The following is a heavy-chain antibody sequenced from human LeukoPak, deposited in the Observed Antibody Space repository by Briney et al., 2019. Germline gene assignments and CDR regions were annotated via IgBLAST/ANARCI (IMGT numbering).Heavy chain of an antibody. CDR2: ISAYNGDT. CDR3: ARDSRSVRIFGVVNY. CDR1: GYTFTSYG. D-gene: IGHD3-3*01. V-gene: IGHV1-18*01. Sequence: ASVKVSCKASGYTFTSYGISCVRQAPGQGLEWMGWISAYNGDTNYAQKLQGRVTMTTDTSTSTAYMELRSLRSDDTAVYYCARDSRSVRIFGVVNYWGQGTLVTVSS. J-gene: IGHJ4*02.